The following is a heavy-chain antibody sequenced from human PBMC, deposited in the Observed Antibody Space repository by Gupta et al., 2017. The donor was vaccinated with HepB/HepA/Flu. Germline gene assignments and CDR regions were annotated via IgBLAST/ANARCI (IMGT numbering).Heavy chain of an antibody. CDR1: GFTFDDYG. J-gene: IGHJ5*02. CDR3: ARDQSEYQLLNNWFDP. D-gene: IGHD2-2*01. V-gene: IGHV3-20*04. CDR2: INWNGGST. Sequence: EVQLVESGGGVVRPGGSLSLSCAASGFTFDDYGMTWVRQAPGKGLEWVSGINWNGGSTGYADSVKGRFTISRDNAKNSLYLQMNSLRAEDTALYYCARDQSEYQLLNNWFDPWGQGTLVTVSS.